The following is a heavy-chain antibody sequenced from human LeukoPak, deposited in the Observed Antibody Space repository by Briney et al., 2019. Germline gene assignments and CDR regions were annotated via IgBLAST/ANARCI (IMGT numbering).Heavy chain of an antibody. V-gene: IGHV3-23*01. CDR2: ISGSGGST. CDR3: AKGSYYYDIPSWFDP. Sequence: TGGSLRLSCAASGFTFSSYAMSWVRRAPGKGLEWVSAISGSGGSTYYADSVKGRFTISRDNSKNTLYLQMNSLRAEDTAVYYCAKGSYYYDIPSWFDPWGQGTLVTVSS. D-gene: IGHD3-22*01. J-gene: IGHJ5*02. CDR1: GFTFSSYA.